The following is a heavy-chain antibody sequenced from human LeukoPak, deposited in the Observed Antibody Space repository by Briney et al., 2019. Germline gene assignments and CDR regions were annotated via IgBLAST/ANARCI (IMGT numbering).Heavy chain of an antibody. CDR2: TSSSDSGK. D-gene: IGHD2-15*01. CDR1: GFTFSAYA. CDR3: ARRDIVVVVSASDY. J-gene: IGHJ4*02. Sequence: GGSLRLSCAASGFTFSAYAMSWVRQAPGKGLEWVAATSSSDSGKYHADSVRGRFTISRDNSKNTVYLQMNSLRAEDAAVYYCARRDIVVVVSASDYWGQGTLVTVSS. V-gene: IGHV3-23*01.